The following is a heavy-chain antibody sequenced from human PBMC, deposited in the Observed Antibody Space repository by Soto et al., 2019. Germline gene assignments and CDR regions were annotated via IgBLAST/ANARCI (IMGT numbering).Heavy chain of an antibody. CDR2: MSGSSSTT. J-gene: IGHJ4*02. CDR3: AKNQERELPRVIDF. CDR1: GFTLRTYT. D-gene: IGHD1-7*01. Sequence: GGSLRLSCAASGFTLRTYTMNWVRQAPGKGLEWVSSMSGSSSTTYYADSVRGRFTISRDRSKNTLYLQMSSLRAEDTALYYCAKNQERELPRVIDFWGQGTLVTVSS. V-gene: IGHV3-23*01.